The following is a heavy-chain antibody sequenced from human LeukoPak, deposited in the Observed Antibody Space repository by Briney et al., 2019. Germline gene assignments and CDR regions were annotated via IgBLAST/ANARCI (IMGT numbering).Heavy chain of an antibody. V-gene: IGHV4-61*02. D-gene: IGHD5-18*01. CDR1: GGSISSGSYY. Sequence: SETLYLTCTVSGGSISSGSYYWSWIRQPAGKGLEWVGRIYTSGSTNYNPSLKSRVTISVDTSKNQFSLKLSSVTAADTAVYYCARDWLGYSYGTFDIWGQGTMVTVSS. CDR2: IYTSGST. J-gene: IGHJ3*02. CDR3: ARDWLGYSYGTFDI.